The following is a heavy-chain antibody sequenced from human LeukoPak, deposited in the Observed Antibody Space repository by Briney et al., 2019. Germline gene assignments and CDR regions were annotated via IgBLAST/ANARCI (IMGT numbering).Heavy chain of an antibody. Sequence: GGSLRLSCAASGFTFGSCWMNWVRQTPGKGLEWVANINQDGSQKFYVGSGKGRFTISRDKANTSLYLQMNSLRGDDTAVYYCAKDVGKWESLHFFDYWGQGTLVTVSS. CDR1: GFTFGSCW. D-gene: IGHD1-26*01. V-gene: IGHV3-7*03. CDR3: AKDVGKWESLHFFDY. CDR2: INQDGSQK. J-gene: IGHJ4*02.